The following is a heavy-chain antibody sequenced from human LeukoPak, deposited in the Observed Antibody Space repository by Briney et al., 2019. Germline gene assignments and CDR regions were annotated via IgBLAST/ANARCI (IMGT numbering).Heavy chain of an antibody. D-gene: IGHD6-13*01. Sequence: ASVKVTCKVSGNTLSEFSINWLRQAPGKGLEWMGGFDPEDGEFFYPQKFQDRVTFTEDTSTDTASMELTSLTSDDTATYYCATALLVSSWNPFDHWGQGTLVTVAS. CDR1: GNTLSEFS. V-gene: IGHV1-24*01. CDR2: FDPEDGEF. CDR3: ATALLVSSWNPFDH. J-gene: IGHJ4*02.